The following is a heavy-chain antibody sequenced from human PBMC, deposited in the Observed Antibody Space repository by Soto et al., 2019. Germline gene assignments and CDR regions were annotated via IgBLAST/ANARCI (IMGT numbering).Heavy chain of an antibody. J-gene: IGHJ4*02. CDR3: ARVPANPWTYFDY. V-gene: IGHV3-7*01. D-gene: IGHD2-2*01. Sequence: GGSLRLSCAASGFSFSSYWMSWVRQAPGKGLEWVANIKQDGSEKYYVDSVKGRFTISRDNAKNSLYLQMNSLRAEDTAVYYCARVPANPWTYFDYWGQGTLVTVSS. CDR2: IKQDGSEK. CDR1: GFSFSSYW.